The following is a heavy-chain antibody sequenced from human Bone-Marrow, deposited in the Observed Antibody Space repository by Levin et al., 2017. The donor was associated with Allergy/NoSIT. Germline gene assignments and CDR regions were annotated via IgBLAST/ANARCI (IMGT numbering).Heavy chain of an antibody. CDR2: IYPGDSDT. CDR1: GYSFSRYW. Sequence: GGSLRLSCKASGYSFSRYWIGWVRQMPGKGLEWMGAIYPGDSDTNYSPSFQGRVTVSADESTNTSYLQLNTLEASDTGIYYCARLLTYGDADFWGQGTLVTVS. CDR3: ARLLTYGDADF. V-gene: IGHV5-51*01. D-gene: IGHD4-17*01. J-gene: IGHJ4*02.